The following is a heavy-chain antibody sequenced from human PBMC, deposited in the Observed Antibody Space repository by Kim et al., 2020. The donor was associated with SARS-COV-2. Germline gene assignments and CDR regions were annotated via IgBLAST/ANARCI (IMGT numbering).Heavy chain of an antibody. CDR2: ISGSGGST. D-gene: IGHD6-13*01. J-gene: IGHJ6*02. Sequence: GGSLRLSCAAYGFTFSSYAMSWVRQAPGKGLEWVSAISGSGGSTYYADSVKGRFTISRDNSKNTLYLQMNSLRAEDTAGYCCAKDFIAVAGSRLCASGMVVWGQGTTVTVS. V-gene: IGHV3-23*01. CDR3: AKDFIAVAGSRLCASGMVV. CDR1: GFTFSSYA.